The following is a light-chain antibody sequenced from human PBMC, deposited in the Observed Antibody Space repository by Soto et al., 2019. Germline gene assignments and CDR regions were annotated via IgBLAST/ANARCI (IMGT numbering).Light chain of an antibody. CDR1: QGISSK. CDR3: QQRSNWPLT. J-gene: IGKJ5*01. Sequence: EIVMTQSPATLSLSPGERATLSCWASQGISSKLAWYQHRPGQAPRLLIYDTSTRAAGIPARFSGSGSGTDFTLTISSLEPEDFAVYYCQQRSNWPLTFGQGTRLEIK. V-gene: IGKV3D-11*01. CDR2: DTS.